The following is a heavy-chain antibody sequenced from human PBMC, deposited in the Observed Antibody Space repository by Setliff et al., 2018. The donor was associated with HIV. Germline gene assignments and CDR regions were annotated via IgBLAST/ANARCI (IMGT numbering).Heavy chain of an antibody. CDR3: ARSAYDSSGLPY. J-gene: IGHJ4*02. Sequence: PSETLSLTCGVSGYLISSGYYWAWIRQSPGKGLEWIGAIYHSGSTYYNPSLKSRVTISVDTSKNQFSLNLSSVTAADTAVYYCARSAYDSSGLPYWGQGTLVTVSS. CDR2: IYHSGST. D-gene: IGHD3-22*01. CDR1: GYLISSGYY. V-gene: IGHV4-38-2*01.